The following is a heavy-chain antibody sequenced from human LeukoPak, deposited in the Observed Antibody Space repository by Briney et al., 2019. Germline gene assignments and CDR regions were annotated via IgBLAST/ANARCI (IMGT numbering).Heavy chain of an antibody. CDR3: ARDYYDSSGAIDY. D-gene: IGHD3-22*01. CDR1: GFTFSSYW. J-gene: IGHJ4*02. CDR2: INSDGSST. V-gene: IGHV3-74*01. Sequence: GGSLRLSCAASGFTFSSYWMHWVRQAPGKGLVRVSRINSDGSSTSYADSVKGRFTISRDNAKNTLYLQMNSLRAEDTAVYYCARDYYDSSGAIDYWGQGTLVTVSS.